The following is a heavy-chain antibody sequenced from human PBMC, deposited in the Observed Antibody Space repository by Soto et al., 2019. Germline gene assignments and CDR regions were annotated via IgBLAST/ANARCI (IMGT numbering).Heavy chain of an antibody. D-gene: IGHD6-25*01. Sequence: QVQLVQSGAEVKKPGASVKVSCKASGYTFTSYGISWVRQAPGQGLEWMGWISAYNGNTNYAQKLQGRVTMTTDTSTSPAYMELNSLRADETAVYYCAGDWEQRAVRYYYYYGMDVWGQGTTVTVSS. CDR3: AGDWEQRAVRYYYYYGMDV. J-gene: IGHJ6*02. V-gene: IGHV1-18*01. CDR2: ISAYNGNT. CDR1: GYTFTSYG.